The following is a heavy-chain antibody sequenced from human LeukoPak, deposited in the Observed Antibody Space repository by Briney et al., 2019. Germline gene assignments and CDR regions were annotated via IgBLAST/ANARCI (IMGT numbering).Heavy chain of an antibody. CDR2: INHSGST. CDR1: GGSFSGYY. V-gene: IGHV4-34*01. CDR3: AKPQRENWAFDI. J-gene: IGHJ3*02. Sequence: SETLSLTCAVYGGSFSGYYWSWIRQPPGKGLEWIGEINHSGSTNYNPSLKSRVTISVDTSKNQFSLKLSSVTAADTAVYYCAKPQRENWAFDIWGQGTMVTVSS. D-gene: IGHD1-1*01.